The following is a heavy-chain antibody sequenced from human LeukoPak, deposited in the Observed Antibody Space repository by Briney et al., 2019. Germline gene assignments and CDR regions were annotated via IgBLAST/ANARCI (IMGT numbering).Heavy chain of an antibody. J-gene: IGHJ4*02. CDR3: AKSLYYYDSTFDY. D-gene: IGHD3-22*01. V-gene: IGHV3-33*05. CDR2: ISYDGSNK. Sequence: GGSLRLSCAASGFTFSSYGMHWVRQAPGKGLEWVAVISYDGSNKYYADSVKGRFTISRDNSKNTLYLQMNSLRAEDTAVYYCAKSLYYYDSTFDYWGQGTLVTVSS. CDR1: GFTFSSYG.